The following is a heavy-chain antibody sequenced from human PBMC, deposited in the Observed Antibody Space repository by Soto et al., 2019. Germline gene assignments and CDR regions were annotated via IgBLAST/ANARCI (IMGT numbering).Heavy chain of an antibody. D-gene: IGHD6-13*01. CDR1: GYTFANYY. J-gene: IGHJ4*02. CDR3: ARVSYSGSSWFLFEY. V-gene: IGHV1-46*01. CDR2: INPSGGST. Sequence: ASVKVSCKASGYTFANYYMHWVRQAPGQGLEWMGIINPSGGSTTYAQKFQGRVTMTRDTSTSTVYMELSSLRSEDTAMYYCARVSYSGSSWFLFEYWGQGTLVTVS.